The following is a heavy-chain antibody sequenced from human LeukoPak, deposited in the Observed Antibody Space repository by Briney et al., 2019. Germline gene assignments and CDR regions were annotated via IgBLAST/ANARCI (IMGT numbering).Heavy chain of an antibody. CDR2: ISRSSSTI. D-gene: IGHD3-3*01. CDR1: GFTFSNYR. V-gene: IGHV3-48*02. J-gene: IGHJ6*03. Sequence: GGSLRLSCAASGFTFSNYRMNWVRQAPGKGLEWVSFISRSSSTIYYADSVKGRFTISRDNAKNSLYLQMNSLREEDTSVYYCGREEDDFGYYYMDVWGKGTTVTVSS. CDR3: GREEDDFGYYYMDV.